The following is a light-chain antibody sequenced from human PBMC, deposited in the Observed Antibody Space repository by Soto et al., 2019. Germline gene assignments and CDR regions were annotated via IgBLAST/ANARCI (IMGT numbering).Light chain of an antibody. CDR1: QSVSSN. V-gene: IGKV3-15*01. CDR2: CAS. Sequence: EIVMTQSPATLSVSPGERATLSCMAIQSVSSNLAWYQQKPGQAPRLLIYCASTRATGIPARLSGSGSGTEFTLTISSLQSEDFAVYNCQQYNNWPQKLTFGGGTKVDIK. J-gene: IGKJ4*01. CDR3: QQYNNWPQKLT.